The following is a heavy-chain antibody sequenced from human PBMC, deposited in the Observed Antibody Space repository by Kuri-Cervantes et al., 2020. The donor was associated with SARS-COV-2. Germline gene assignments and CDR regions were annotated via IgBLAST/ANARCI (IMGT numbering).Heavy chain of an antibody. J-gene: IGHJ2*01. CDR2: INHSGST. D-gene: IGHD6-13*01. Sequence: SQTLSLTCEVYGGSLSYYYWSWVRQPPGKGLEWIGEINHSGSTNYNPSLKSRVTISGDTSKNQFSLKLSSVTAADTAAYYCARAELGLGWFFDLWGRGTLVTVSS. CDR1: GGSLSYYY. CDR3: ARAELGLGWFFDL. V-gene: IGHV4-34*01.